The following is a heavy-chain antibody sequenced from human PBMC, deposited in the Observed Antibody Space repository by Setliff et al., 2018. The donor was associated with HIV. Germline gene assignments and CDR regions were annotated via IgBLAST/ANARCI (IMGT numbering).Heavy chain of an antibody. CDR1: GFTFSSYW. J-gene: IGHJ6*03. D-gene: IGHD2-15*01. CDR2: IKQDGGEK. V-gene: IGHV3-7*03. CDR3: ASGRQGGRYCSGGSCYSYYYYYYMDV. Sequence: GGSLRLSCAASGFTFSSYWMSWVRQAPGKGLEWVANIKQDGGEKYYLDSVKGRFTISRDNAKNSLYLQMNSLRAEDTAVYYCASGRQGGRYCSGGSCYSYYYYYYMDVWGKGTTVTVSS.